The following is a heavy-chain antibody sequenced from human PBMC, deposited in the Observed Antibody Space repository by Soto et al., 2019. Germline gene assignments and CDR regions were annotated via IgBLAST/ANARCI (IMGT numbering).Heavy chain of an antibody. J-gene: IGHJ6*02. CDR1: GGTFRTSA. V-gene: IGHV1-69*12. CDR2: IMPVFPRP. D-gene: IGHD3-3*02. CDR3: ARDKDRPQLGGNYYYILDV. Sequence: QVQLVQSGAEVKKPGSSVKVSCKASGGTFRTSAISWVRQAPGQGLERVGGIMPVFPRPKYAQSFQGRVTITADESTSTAYMELSSLRSDDTAVYCCARDKDRPQLGGNYYYILDVWGQGTAVTVSS.